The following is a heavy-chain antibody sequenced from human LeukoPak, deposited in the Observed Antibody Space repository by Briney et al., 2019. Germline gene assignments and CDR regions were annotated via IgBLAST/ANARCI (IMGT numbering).Heavy chain of an antibody. CDR1: GGSFSVYY. CDR2: INHSGST. D-gene: IGHD6-19*01. Sequence: SGTLSLTCAVCGGSFSVYYWSWIRQPQGKGLEWIGEINHSGSTNHNPSLKSRVTISVDTSKNQFSLKLSSVTAADTAVYYCARGRRDSSGWYSSGDPYYFDYWGQGTLVTVSS. J-gene: IGHJ4*02. V-gene: IGHV4-34*01. CDR3: ARGRRDSSGWYSSGDPYYFDY.